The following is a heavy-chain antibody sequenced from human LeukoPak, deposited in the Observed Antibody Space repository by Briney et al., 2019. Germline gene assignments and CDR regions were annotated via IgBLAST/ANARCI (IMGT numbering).Heavy chain of an antibody. J-gene: IGHJ2*01. V-gene: IGHV4-34*01. Sequence: SETLSLTCAVYGGSFSNYYWSWIRQSPGKGLEWIGEINQSGTTKYNPSLESRATMAMDTSKNQFSLKLTSVTAADTAVYYCARENWHFDLWGRGTLVTVSS. CDR3: ARENWHFDL. CDR2: INQSGTT. CDR1: GGSFSNYY.